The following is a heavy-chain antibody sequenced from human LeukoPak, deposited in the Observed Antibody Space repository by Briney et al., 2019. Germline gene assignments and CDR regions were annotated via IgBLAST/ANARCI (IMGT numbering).Heavy chain of an antibody. V-gene: IGHV4-4*07. CDR3: GRGGGYYYGSGSSAWFDP. Sequence: SETLSLTCTVSGGSISSYYWSWIRQPAGKGLEWIGRIYSSGSTNYNPSLKSRVTISVDTSKNQFSLKLSSVTPADTGVYYCGRGGGYYYGSGSSAWFDPWGQGTLVTVSS. J-gene: IGHJ5*02. CDR1: GGSISSYY. D-gene: IGHD3-10*01. CDR2: IYSSGST.